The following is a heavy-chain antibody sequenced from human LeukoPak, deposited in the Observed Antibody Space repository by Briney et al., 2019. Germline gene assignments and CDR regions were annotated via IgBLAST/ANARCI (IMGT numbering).Heavy chain of an antibody. V-gene: IGHV3-23*01. D-gene: IGHD6-6*01. CDR3: AKPFEYSSSSGFDY. J-gene: IGHJ4*02. Sequence: GGSLRLSCAASGFTFSSYAMSWVRQAPGKGLEWVSAISCSGGSTYYADSVKRRFTISRDNSKNTLYMQMNSLRAEDTAVYYCAKPFEYSSSSGFDYWGQGTLVTVSS. CDR2: ISCSGGST. CDR1: GFTFSSYA.